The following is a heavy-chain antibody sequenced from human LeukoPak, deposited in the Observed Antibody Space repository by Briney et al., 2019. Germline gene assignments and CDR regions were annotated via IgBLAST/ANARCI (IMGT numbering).Heavy chain of an antibody. CDR2: IYYSGST. CDR1: GGSISSHY. V-gene: IGHV4-59*11. J-gene: IGHJ4*02. D-gene: IGHD3-22*01. CDR3: ARDYYDSSGYYPGFDY. Sequence: SETLSLTCTVSGGSISSHYWSWIRQPPGKGLEWIGYIYYSGSTNYNPSLKSRVTISVDTSKNQFSLKLSSVTAADTAVYYCARDYYDSSGYYPGFDYWGQGTLVTVSS.